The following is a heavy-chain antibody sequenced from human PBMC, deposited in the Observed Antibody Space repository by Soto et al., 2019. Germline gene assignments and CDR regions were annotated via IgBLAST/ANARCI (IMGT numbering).Heavy chain of an antibody. D-gene: IGHD2-15*01. CDR1: GGSISSSNW. CDR2: IYHSGST. J-gene: IGHJ6*02. Sequence: PSETLSLTCAVSGGSISSSNWWSWVRQPPGKGLEWIGEIYHSGSTNYNPSLKSRVTISVDKSKNQFSLKLSSVTAADTAVYYCARDQCSGGSCYYYYYYGMDVWGQGTTVTVSS. V-gene: IGHV4-4*02. CDR3: ARDQCSGGSCYYYYYYGMDV.